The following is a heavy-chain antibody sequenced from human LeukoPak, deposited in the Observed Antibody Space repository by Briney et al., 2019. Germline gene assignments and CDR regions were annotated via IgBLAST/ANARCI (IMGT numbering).Heavy chain of an antibody. V-gene: IGHV3-21*01. CDR3: ARGGAYYYYMDV. Sequence: GGTLRPSCTVSGFTVSSNSMSWVRQAPGKGLEWVSSISSSSSYIYYADSVKGRFTISRDNAKNSLYLQMNSLRAEDTAVYYCARGGAYYYYMDVWGKGTTVTVSS. CDR2: ISSSSSYI. D-gene: IGHD4/OR15-4a*01. J-gene: IGHJ6*03. CDR1: GFTVSSNS.